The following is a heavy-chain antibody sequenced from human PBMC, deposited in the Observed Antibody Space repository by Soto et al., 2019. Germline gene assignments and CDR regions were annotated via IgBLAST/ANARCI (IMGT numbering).Heavy chain of an antibody. D-gene: IGHD6-6*01. Sequence: QVQLVQSGAEVKKPGASVKVSCKASGYTFTGYYMHWVRQAPGQGLEWMGWINPNSGGTNYAQKFKGWVTMIRDTSISTAYMELSRLRSDDTAVYYCARGRFDSSSSYWFDPWGQGTLVTVSS. CDR2: INPNSGGT. V-gene: IGHV1-2*04. J-gene: IGHJ5*02. CDR1: GYTFTGYY. CDR3: ARGRFDSSSSYWFDP.